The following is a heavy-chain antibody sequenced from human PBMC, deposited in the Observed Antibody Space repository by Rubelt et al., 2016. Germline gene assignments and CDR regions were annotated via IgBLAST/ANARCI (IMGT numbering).Heavy chain of an antibody. D-gene: IGHD2-2*01. CDR1: GYSIGSDYN. CDR2: IYHSGST. Sequence: QVQLQESGPGLVKPSETPSLTCSVSGYSIGSDYNWGWIRQPPGKGLEWIGSIYHSGSTYSNPSLKRRVTLSVDPSKHQFPRKRGSGTAAATAVYYCGLVVVPAANMPRDYYMDVWGKGTTVTVSS. J-gene: IGHJ6*03. CDR3: GLVVVPAANMPRDYYMDV. V-gene: IGHV4-38-2*02.